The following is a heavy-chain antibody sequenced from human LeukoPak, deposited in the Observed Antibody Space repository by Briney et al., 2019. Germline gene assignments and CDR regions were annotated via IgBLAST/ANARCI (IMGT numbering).Heavy chain of an antibody. V-gene: IGHV4-59*08. CDR3: ARHWETSSWYVDY. D-gene: IGHD6-13*01. J-gene: IGHJ4*02. Sequence: PSETLSLTSTVSGGSISSYYWRWIRQPPGKGLEWMGYIYYSGSTNYNPSLKSRVTISVDTSKNQLSLKLSSVTAADTAVYYCARHWETSSWYVDYWGQGTLVTVSS. CDR2: IYYSGST. CDR1: GGSISSYY.